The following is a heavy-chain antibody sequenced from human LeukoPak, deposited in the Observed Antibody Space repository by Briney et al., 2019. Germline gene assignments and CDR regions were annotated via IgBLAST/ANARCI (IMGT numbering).Heavy chain of an antibody. CDR2: ISGSGGGT. D-gene: IGHD4-17*01. CDR3: AVDTTGDY. J-gene: IGHJ4*02. CDR1: GFTFSNYV. V-gene: IGHV3-23*01. Sequence: PGRALRLSCAASGFTFSNYVMSWVRQAPGKGLEWVSAISGSGGGTYYADSVKGRFTISRDNSKNTLYLQMNSLRADDTAVYYCAVDTTGDYWGQGTLVTVSS.